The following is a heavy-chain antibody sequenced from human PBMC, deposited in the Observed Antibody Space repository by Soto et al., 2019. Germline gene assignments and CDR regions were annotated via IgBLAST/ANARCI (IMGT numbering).Heavy chain of an antibody. D-gene: IGHD5-18*01. Sequence: EVQLLESGGGLVQPGGSLRLSCAASGFTFSSYAMCWVRQAPGKGLEWVANIKQDGSEKYYVDSVKGRFTISRDNAKNSLYLQMNSLRAEDTAVYYCARDTAGMDLWGQGTTVTVSS. CDR1: GFTFSSYA. J-gene: IGHJ6*02. CDR3: ARDTAGMDL. V-gene: IGHV3-7*01. CDR2: IKQDGSEK.